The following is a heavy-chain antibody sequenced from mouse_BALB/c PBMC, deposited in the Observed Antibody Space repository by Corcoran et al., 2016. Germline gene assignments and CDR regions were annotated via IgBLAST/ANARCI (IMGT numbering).Heavy chain of an antibody. D-gene: IGHD3-1*01. Sequence: QIQLVQSEPELKKPGETVRISCKASGYTFTTAGMQWVQKMPGKGLKWIGWINTHSGVPKYAEDFKGRFAFSLETSASTAYLQISNLKNEDTATYFCARESSGSSGHYFDYWGQGTTLTVSS. V-gene: IGHV9-4*02. CDR1: GYTFTTAG. CDR3: ARESSGSSGHYFDY. CDR2: INTHSGVP. J-gene: IGHJ2*01.